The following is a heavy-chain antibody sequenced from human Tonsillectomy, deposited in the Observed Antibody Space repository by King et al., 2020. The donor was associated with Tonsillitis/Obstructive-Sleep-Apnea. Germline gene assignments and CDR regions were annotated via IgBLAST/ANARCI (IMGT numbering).Heavy chain of an antibody. Sequence: VQLQQWGAGLLKPSETLSLTCAVYGGSFSGYYRSWIRQPPGKGLEWIGEIDHTGSTNYNPSLKSRVTISLDTSTNQMSLKLSSVTAADTAVYYCAREGSTGWYDYWGQGTLVTVSS. J-gene: IGHJ4*02. CDR1: GGSFSGYY. CDR3: AREGSTGWYDY. D-gene: IGHD6-19*01. V-gene: IGHV4-34*01. CDR2: IDHTGST.